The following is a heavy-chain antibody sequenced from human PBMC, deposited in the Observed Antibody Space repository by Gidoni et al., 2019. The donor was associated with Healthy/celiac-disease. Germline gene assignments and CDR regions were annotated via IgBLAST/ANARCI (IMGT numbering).Heavy chain of an antibody. CDR1: GFTFSSYS. D-gene: IGHD2-2*03. CDR3: ARDGYCSSTSCGYFDY. J-gene: IGHJ4*02. Sequence: EVQLVESGGGLVKPGGSLRLSCAASGFTFSSYSMNWVRQAPGKGLEWVSSISSSSSYIYYADSVKGRFTISRDNAKNSLYLQMNSLRAEDTAVYYCARDGYCSSTSCGYFDYWGQGTLVTVSS. CDR2: ISSSSSYI. V-gene: IGHV3-21*01.